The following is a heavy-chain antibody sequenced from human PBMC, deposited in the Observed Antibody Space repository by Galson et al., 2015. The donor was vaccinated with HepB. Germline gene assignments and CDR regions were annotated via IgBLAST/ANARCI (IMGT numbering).Heavy chain of an antibody. J-gene: IGHJ4*02. CDR2: ISSSSSTM. V-gene: IGHV3-48*02. CDR1: GFTFSSYS. Sequence: SLRLSCAASGFTFSSYSMNWVRQAPGKGLEWVSYISSSSSTMYYADSVKGRFTISRDNAKNSLYLQMNSLRDEDAAVYYCARDLDHSSGWGVDYWGQGTLVTVSS. CDR3: ARDLDHSSGWGVDY. D-gene: IGHD6-19*01.